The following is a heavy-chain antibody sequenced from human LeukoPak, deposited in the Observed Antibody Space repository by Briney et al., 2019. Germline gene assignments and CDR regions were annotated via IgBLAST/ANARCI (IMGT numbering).Heavy chain of an antibody. CDR1: GFTFSSYS. V-gene: IGHV3-48*01. J-gene: IGHJ4*02. CDR3: ARVLHKRNYDSSVYYGY. D-gene: IGHD3-22*01. CDR2: ISSSSTTI. Sequence: GGSLRLSRAASGFTFSSYSMNWVRQAPGKGLEWVSYISSSSTTIYYADSVKGRFTISRDNAKNSLYLQMHSLRAEDTAVYYCARVLHKRNYDSSVYYGYWGQGTLVTVSS.